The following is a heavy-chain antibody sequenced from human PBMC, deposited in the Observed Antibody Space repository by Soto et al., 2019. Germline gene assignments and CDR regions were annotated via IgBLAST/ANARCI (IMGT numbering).Heavy chain of an antibody. J-gene: IGHJ5*02. Sequence: QVQLGQSGAEVKKPGASVKVSCKASGYTFTGYYMHWVRQAPGQGLEWMGWINPNSGGTNYAQKFQGWVTLTRDTAISAAYMELGRLRSDDTGVYYCAREDGYWSGGSCFNWFDPWGQGTLVTVSS. CDR1: GYTFTGYY. CDR2: INPNSGGT. V-gene: IGHV1-2*04. D-gene: IGHD2-15*01. CDR3: AREDGYWSGGSCFNWFDP.